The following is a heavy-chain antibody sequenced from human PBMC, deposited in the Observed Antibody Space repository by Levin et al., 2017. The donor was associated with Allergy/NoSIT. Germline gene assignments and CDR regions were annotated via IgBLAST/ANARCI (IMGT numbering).Heavy chain of an antibody. Sequence: LSLPCAASGFTFSSSWMSWVRQAPGKGLEWVANIKQDGSEKYYVDSVKGRFTISRDNAKNSLYLQMNSLRAEDTAVYYCARGGSGWYFAFDIWGQGTMVTVSS. CDR3: ARGGSGWYFAFDI. V-gene: IGHV3-7*01. D-gene: IGHD6-19*01. CDR2: IKQDGSEK. J-gene: IGHJ3*02. CDR1: GFTFSSSW.